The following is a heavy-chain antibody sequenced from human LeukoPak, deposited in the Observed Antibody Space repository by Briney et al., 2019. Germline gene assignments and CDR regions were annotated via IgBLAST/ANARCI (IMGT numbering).Heavy chain of an antibody. V-gene: IGHV1-46*01. Sequence: GASVKVSCKASGYTFTSYYIHWVRQAPGQGLEWMGIINPSGGSTSYAQKFQGRVTMTRDTSISTAYMELSRLRSDDTAVYYCARASTFYSYGMDVWGQGTTVTVSS. D-gene: IGHD3-16*01. CDR1: GYTFTSYY. CDR3: ARASTFYSYGMDV. CDR2: INPSGGST. J-gene: IGHJ6*02.